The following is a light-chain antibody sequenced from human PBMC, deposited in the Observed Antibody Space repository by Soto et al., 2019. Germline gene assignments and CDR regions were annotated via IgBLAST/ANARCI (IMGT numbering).Light chain of an antibody. J-gene: IGKJ1*01. CDR1: QGIRND. CDR3: AQDYICPRT. V-gene: IGKV1-6*01. CDR2: AAS. Sequence: AIQMTQSPSSLSSSVGDRVTIACRASQGIRNDLGWYQQKPGTAPKLLIYAASHLQSGVPSRFSGSGSGTEFTLIISSLQPEDFATYYCAQDYICPRTFGQGTKVDIK.